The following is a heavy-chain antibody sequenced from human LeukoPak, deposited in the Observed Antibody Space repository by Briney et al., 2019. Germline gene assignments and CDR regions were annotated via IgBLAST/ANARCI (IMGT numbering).Heavy chain of an antibody. CDR2: INWNGGST. CDR1: GFTFDDYG. Sequence: PGGSLRLSCAASGFTFDDYGMSWLRQAPGKGLEWVSGINWNGGSTGYADSVKGRFTISRDNAKNSLYLQMNSLRAEDTALYYCARGNEYYDSSGYHLDAFDIWGQGTMVTVSS. J-gene: IGHJ3*02. D-gene: IGHD3-22*01. CDR3: ARGNEYYDSSGYHLDAFDI. V-gene: IGHV3-20*04.